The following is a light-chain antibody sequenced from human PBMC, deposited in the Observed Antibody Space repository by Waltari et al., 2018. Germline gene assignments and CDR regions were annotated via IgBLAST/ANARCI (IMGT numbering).Light chain of an antibody. CDR3: QHYLRLPAT. CDR2: GAS. CDR1: QSVSRA. Sequence: EIVLTQSPGTLSLSPGERATLSCRASQSVSRALAWYQHKPGQAPRLLIYGASNRATGIPDRFSGSGSGTDFSLTISSLEPEDFAVYYCQHYLRLPATFGQGTKVEIK. V-gene: IGKV3-20*01. J-gene: IGKJ1*01.